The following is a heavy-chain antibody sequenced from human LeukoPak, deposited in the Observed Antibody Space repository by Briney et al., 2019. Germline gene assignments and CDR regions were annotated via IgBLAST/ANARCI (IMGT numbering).Heavy chain of an antibody. CDR2: INPNSGGT. Sequence: GASVKVSCKASGHTFTAYYMHWVRQAPGQGLEWMGWINPNSGGTNYAQKFQGRVTMTRDTSISTAYMELSRLRSDDTAVYYCARNPYSSGWFDYWGQGTLVTVSS. J-gene: IGHJ4*02. CDR1: GHTFTAYY. V-gene: IGHV1-2*02. D-gene: IGHD6-19*01. CDR3: ARNPYSSGWFDY.